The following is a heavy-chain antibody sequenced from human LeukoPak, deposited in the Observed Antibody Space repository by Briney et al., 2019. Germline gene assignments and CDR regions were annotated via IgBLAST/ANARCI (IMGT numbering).Heavy chain of an antibody. CDR2: ISSSSYI. D-gene: IGHD3-3*01. V-gene: IGHV3-21*01. CDR3: ARVITYYDFWSGYSIVGYFDY. J-gene: IGHJ4*02. Sequence: GRSLRLSCAASGFTFSSYSMNWVRQAPGKGLEWVSSISSSSYIYYADSVKGRFTISRDNAKNSLYLQMNSLRAEDTAVYYCARVITYYDFWSGYSIVGYFDYWGQGTLVTVSS. CDR1: GFTFSSYS.